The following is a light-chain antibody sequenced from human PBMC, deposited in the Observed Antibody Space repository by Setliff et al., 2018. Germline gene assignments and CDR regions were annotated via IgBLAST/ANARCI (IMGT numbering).Light chain of an antibody. CDR2: DVS. Sequence: QSVLAQPASVSGSLGQSITISCTGTSSDVGSYNLVSWCQQHPGKAPKVMIYDVSKRPSGVSNRFSGSKSGNTASLTISGLQAEDEADYHCCSYAGSSTLNYVFGTGTKVTVL. CDR3: CSYAGSSTLNYV. V-gene: IGLV2-23*02. J-gene: IGLJ1*01. CDR1: SSDVGSYNL.